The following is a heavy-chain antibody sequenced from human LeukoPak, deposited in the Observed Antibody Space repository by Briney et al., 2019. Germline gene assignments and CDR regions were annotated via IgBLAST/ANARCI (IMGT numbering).Heavy chain of an antibody. Sequence: GGSLRLSCEASGFTFSDHYMDWVRQAPGKGLEWVGRIRNKANSYTTKYAASVAGRFTISRDDPKNSLYLQMSSLKTEDTAVYYCARGHCTGGSCYLGLSWGQGTLITVSS. CDR1: GFTFSDHY. CDR2: IRNKANSYTT. V-gene: IGHV3-72*01. CDR3: ARGHCTGGSCYLGLS. J-gene: IGHJ5*02. D-gene: IGHD2-15*01.